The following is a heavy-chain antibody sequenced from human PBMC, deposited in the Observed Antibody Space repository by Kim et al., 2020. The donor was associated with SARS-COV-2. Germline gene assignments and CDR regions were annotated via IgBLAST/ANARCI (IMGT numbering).Heavy chain of an antibody. CDR3: ARNYDSSGYYYVYFDP. V-gene: IGHV1-46*01. D-gene: IGHD3-22*01. J-gene: IGHJ5*02. CDR1: GYTFTSYY. Sequence: ASVKVSCKASGYTFTSYYMHWVRQAPGQGLEWMGIINPSGGSTSYAQKFQGRVTMTRDTSTSTVYMELSSLRSEDTAVYYCARNYDSSGYYYVYFDPWGQGTLVTVSS. CDR2: INPSGGST.